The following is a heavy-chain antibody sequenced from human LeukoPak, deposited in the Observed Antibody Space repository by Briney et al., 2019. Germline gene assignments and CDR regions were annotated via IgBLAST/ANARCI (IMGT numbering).Heavy chain of an antibody. V-gene: IGHV3-33*01. J-gene: IGHJ3*02. CDR1: TFTFSSYG. CDR3: ARGDYNSAKAFDI. CDR2: IWYDGSNK. Sequence: GGSLRLSCAASTFTFSSYGMHWVRHAPGNGLEWVVVIWYDGSNKYYADFVKGRFTISRDNSKNTLYLQMNSLRAEDTAVYYCARGDYNSAKAFDIWGQGTMVTVSS. D-gene: IGHD5-12*01.